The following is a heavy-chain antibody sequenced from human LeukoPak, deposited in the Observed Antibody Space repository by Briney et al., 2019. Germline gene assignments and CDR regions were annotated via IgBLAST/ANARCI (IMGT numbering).Heavy chain of an antibody. CDR2: ISSNGGST. J-gene: IGHJ4*02. CDR1: GFTFSSYA. Sequence: GGSLRLSCSASGFTFSSYAMEWVRQVPGKGLEYVSGISSNGGSTYYADSVKGRFTISRDNSKNTLYLQMSSLRAEDTAVYYCVKDPMTTMISHFGYWGQGTLVTVSS. V-gene: IGHV3-64D*06. CDR3: VKDPMTTMISHFGY. D-gene: IGHD4-17*01.